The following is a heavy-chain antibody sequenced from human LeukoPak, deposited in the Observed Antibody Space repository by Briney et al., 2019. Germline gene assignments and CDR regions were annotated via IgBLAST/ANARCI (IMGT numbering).Heavy chain of an antibody. J-gene: IGHJ6*02. Sequence: ASVKVSCKASGYTFTGYYMHWVRQAPGQGLEWMGWINPNSGGTNYAQKFQGRVTMTRDTSISTAYMELSRLRSDDTAVYYCARSTTYSNYRYYYYGMDVWGQGTTVTVSS. CDR1: GYTFTGYY. CDR3: ARSTTYSNYRYYYYGMDV. CDR2: INPNSGGT. V-gene: IGHV1-2*02. D-gene: IGHD4-11*01.